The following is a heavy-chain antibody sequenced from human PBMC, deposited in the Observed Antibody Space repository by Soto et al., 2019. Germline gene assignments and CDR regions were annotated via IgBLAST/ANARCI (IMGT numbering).Heavy chain of an antibody. V-gene: IGHV1-18*01. D-gene: IGHD5-12*01. CDR3: ARTELAGYSGYVVLNWFDP. Sequence: EASVKVSCKASGYTFTSYGISWVRQAPGQGLEWMGWISAYNGNTNYAQKLQGRVTMTTDTSTSTAYMELRSLRSDDTAVYYCARTELAGYSGYVVLNWFDPWGQGTLVPVSS. J-gene: IGHJ5*02. CDR1: GYTFTSYG. CDR2: ISAYNGNT.